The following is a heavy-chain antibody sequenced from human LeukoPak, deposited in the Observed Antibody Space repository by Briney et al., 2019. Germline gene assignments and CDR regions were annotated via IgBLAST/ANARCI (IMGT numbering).Heavy chain of an antibody. V-gene: IGHV4-59*08. CDR1: GGSISGYY. CDR2: IHYTGST. D-gene: IGHD2-2*01. Sequence: SETLSLTCTVSGGSISGYYWSWLRQPPGKGLQFIGYIHYTGSTNYNPSLESRVTLSVDTSKNQFSLKLRSVTAADTAVYYCARLSKDTVVLPAAMAHYFDYWGQGTLVTVSS. CDR3: ARLSKDTVVLPAAMAHYFDY. J-gene: IGHJ4*02.